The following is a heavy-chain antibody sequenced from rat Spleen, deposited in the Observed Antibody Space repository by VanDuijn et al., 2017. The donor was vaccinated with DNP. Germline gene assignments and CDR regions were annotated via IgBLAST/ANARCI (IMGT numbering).Heavy chain of an antibody. V-gene: IGHV5-31*01. CDR2: ISTGGGVS. J-gene: IGHJ4*01. CDR3: SRRGYRYNYDYALDV. CDR1: GFTFSYYW. Sequence: EVQLVESGGDLVQPGRSLKLSCVASGFTFSYYWMTWIRQVPGKGLEWIASISTGGGVSHYRDSVKGRFTISRDNAESTLYLQMDSLRSEDTATYFCSRRGYRYNYDYALDVWGQGTSVTVSS. D-gene: IGHD1-5*01.